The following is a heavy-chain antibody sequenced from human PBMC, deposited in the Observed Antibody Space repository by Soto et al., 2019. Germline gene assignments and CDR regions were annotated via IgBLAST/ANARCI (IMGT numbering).Heavy chain of an antibody. V-gene: IGHV3-7*01. Sequence: GGSLRLSCAASGFTFSSYWMSWVRQAPGKGLEWVANIKQDGSEKYYVDSVKGRFTISRDNAKNSLYLQMNSLRAEDTAVYYCAREQQTSYDILTGYSTLGVDWFDPWGQGTLVTVSS. CDR1: GFTFSSYW. CDR2: IKQDGSEK. J-gene: IGHJ5*02. CDR3: AREQQTSYDILTGYSTLGVDWFDP. D-gene: IGHD3-9*01.